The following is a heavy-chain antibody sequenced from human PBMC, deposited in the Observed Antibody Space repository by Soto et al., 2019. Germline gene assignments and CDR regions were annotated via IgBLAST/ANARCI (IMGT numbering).Heavy chain of an antibody. D-gene: IGHD6-13*01. CDR2: ISWDGGST. CDR3: AIGVAAAGTVDY. CDR1: GFTFDDYT. V-gene: IGHV3-43*01. Sequence: EVRLVESGGVVVQPGGSLRLSCAASGFTFDDYTMHWVRQAPGKGLEWVSLISWDGGSTYYADSVKGRFTISRDNSKNSLYLQMNSLRTEDTALYYCAIGVAAAGTVDYWGQGTLVTVSS. J-gene: IGHJ4*02.